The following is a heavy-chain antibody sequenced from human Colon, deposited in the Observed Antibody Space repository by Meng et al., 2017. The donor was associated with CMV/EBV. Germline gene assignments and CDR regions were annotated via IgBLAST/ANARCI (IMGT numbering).Heavy chain of an antibody. J-gene: IGHJ4*02. CDR1: GFTFNSYA. Sequence: GESLKISCVGSGFTFNSYALNWVRQAPGKGLEWVSAISRGSGTIFYADSVKGRLTISRDNSKNTLWLQMHSLRPEDTALYYCAREGYSNFDYWGQGTLVTVSS. CDR2: ISRGSGTI. CDR3: AREGYSNFDY. V-gene: IGHV3-23*01. D-gene: IGHD4-11*01.